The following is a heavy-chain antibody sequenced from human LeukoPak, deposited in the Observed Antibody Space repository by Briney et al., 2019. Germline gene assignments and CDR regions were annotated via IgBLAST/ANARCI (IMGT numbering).Heavy chain of an antibody. V-gene: IGHV4-4*02. CDR3: ARAPRWYCSSTSCYEYAFDI. D-gene: IGHD2-2*01. Sequence: SETLSLTCAVSGGSISSSNWWSWVRQPPGKGLEWIGEIYHSGSTNYNPSLKSRVTISVDTSKNQFSLKLSSVTAADTAVYYCARAPRWYCSSTSCYEYAFDIWGQGTMVTVSS. CDR1: GGSISSSNW. CDR2: IYHSGST. J-gene: IGHJ3*02.